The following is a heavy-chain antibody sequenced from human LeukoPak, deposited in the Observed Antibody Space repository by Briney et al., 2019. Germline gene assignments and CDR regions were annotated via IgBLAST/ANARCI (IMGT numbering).Heavy chain of an antibody. CDR1: EFTFSSYW. D-gene: IGHD2-15*01. J-gene: IGHJ4*02. CDR3: TQQLGYCSSGSCHFTY. Sequence: GGSLRLSCAASEFTFSSYWMSWVRQAPGKGLEWVANIKQDGGEKYYLDSVKGRFTVSRDNAKNSLYLQMNSLRAEDTAVYYCTQQLGYCSSGSCHFTYWGQGTQVTVSS. V-gene: IGHV3-7*03. CDR2: IKQDGGEK.